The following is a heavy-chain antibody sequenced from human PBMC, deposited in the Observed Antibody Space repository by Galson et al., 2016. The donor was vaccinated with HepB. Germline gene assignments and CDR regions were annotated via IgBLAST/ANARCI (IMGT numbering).Heavy chain of an antibody. D-gene: IGHD6-19*01. CDR1: GDSVSSNSAA. J-gene: IGHJ3*02. Sequence: CAISGDSVSSNSAAWNWIRQSPSRGLEWLGRTYYRSKWDNDYGESVKSRITINPDTSKNQFSLQLNSVTPEDTAVYYCARTIPVAGIEGFDIWGQGTMVTVS. CDR3: ARTIPVAGIEGFDI. CDR2: TYYRSKWDN. V-gene: IGHV6-1*01.